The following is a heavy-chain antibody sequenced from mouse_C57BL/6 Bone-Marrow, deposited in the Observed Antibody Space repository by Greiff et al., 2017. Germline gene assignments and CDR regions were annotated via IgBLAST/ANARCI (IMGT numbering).Heavy chain of an antibody. Sequence: VQLQQSGAELMKPGASVKLSCKATGYTFTGYWMQWVKQRPGHGLEWIGEIFPGSSSTNYNETFKGKATFTVDTSSTTAYMQLSSLTTEDSAFYYCARNFFDDWGQGTTLTVSS. CDR2: IFPGSSST. V-gene: IGHV1-9*01. CDR1: GYTFTGYW. J-gene: IGHJ2*01. CDR3: ARNFFDD.